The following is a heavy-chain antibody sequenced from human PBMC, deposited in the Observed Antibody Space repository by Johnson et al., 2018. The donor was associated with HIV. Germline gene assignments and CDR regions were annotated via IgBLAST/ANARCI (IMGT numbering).Heavy chain of an antibody. CDR2: IYSAGSP. Sequence: QVQLVESGGGVVQPGRSLRLSCAASGFTFSTFGMHWVRQAPGKGLEWVSVIYSAGSPYYADSVKGRFNISRDRSNNTMYLQMNSLTPDDTAVYFCARDWERGAFDIWGQGTMVTVSS. J-gene: IGHJ3*02. CDR3: ARDWERGAFDI. CDR1: GFTFSTFG. D-gene: IGHD3-16*01. V-gene: IGHV3-NL1*01.